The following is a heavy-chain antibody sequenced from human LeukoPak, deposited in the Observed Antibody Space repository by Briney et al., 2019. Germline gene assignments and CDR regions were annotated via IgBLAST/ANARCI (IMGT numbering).Heavy chain of an antibody. V-gene: IGHV3-7*01. J-gene: IGHJ6*03. Sequence: GGSLRLSCAASGFTFSSYWMSWVRQAPGKGLEWVANIKQDGSEKYYVDSVKGRFTISGDNAKNSLYLQMNSLRAEDTAVYYCATYIAAAGPQPYYYYYMDVWGKGTTVTVSS. CDR3: ATYIAAAGPQPYYYYYMDV. CDR2: IKQDGSEK. CDR1: GFTFSSYW. D-gene: IGHD6-13*01.